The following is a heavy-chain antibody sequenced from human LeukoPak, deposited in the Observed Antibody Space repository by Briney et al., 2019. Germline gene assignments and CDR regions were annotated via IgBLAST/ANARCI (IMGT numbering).Heavy chain of an antibody. V-gene: IGHV4-34*01. CDR1: GGSFSGYY. CDR3: ARAHILTRYLY. CDR2: INHSGST. Sequence: PSETLSLTCAVYGGSFSGYYWSWIRQPPGKGLEWIGEINHSGSTNYNPSLKSRVTISVDTSKNQFSLKLSSVTAADTAVYYCARAHILTRYLYWGQGTLVTVSS. D-gene: IGHD3-9*01. J-gene: IGHJ4*02.